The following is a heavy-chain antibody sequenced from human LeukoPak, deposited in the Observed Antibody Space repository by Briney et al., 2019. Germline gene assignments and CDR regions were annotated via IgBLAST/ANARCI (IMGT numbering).Heavy chain of an antibody. D-gene: IGHD4-11*01. V-gene: IGHV4-59*08. CDR1: GGSISSYY. J-gene: IGHJ4*02. Sequence: SETLSLTCTASGGSISSYYWSWIRQPPGKGLEWIGYIYYSGSTNYNPSLKSRVTISVDTSKNQFSLKLSSVTAADTAVYYCARQRGNSNYDLFDYWGQGTLVTVSS. CDR3: ARQRGNSNYDLFDY. CDR2: IYYSGST.